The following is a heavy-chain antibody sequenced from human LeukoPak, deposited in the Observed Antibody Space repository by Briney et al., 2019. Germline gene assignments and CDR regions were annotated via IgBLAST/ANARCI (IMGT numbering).Heavy chain of an antibody. J-gene: IGHJ4*02. CDR2: ISSSSSTI. CDR1: GFTFSTYN. V-gene: IGHV3-48*01. CDR3: VSFYETY. D-gene: IGHD2-2*01. Sequence: PGGSLRLSCAASGFTFSTYNMNWVRQAPGKGLEWVSYISSSSSTIYYADYVQGRFTVSRDNAKNSLYLQMNSLRAEDTAVYYCVSFYETYWGRGTLVTVSS.